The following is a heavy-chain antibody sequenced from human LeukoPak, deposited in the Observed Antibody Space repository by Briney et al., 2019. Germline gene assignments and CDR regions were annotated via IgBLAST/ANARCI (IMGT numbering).Heavy chain of an antibody. CDR1: GYTFTGYY. J-gene: IGHJ4*02. D-gene: IGHD6-13*01. V-gene: IGHV1-2*02. CDR3: ARALAGIGPRPSQIAAAGNGEGY. CDR2: INPNSGGT. Sequence: GASVKVSCKASGYTFTGYYMHWVQQAPGQGLEWMGWINPNSGGTNYAQKFQGRVTMTRDTSISTAYMELSRLRSDDTAVYYCARALAGIGPRPSQIAAAGNGEGYWGQGTLVTVSS.